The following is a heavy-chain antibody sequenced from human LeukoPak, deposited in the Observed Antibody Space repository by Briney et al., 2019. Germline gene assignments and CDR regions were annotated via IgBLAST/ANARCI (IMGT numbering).Heavy chain of an antibody. J-gene: IGHJ4*02. Sequence: SETLSLTCTVSGGSISSYYWSWIRQLPGKGLEWIGYIYYSGSTNYNPSLRSRVTISVDTSKHQFSLKLSSVTAADTAVYYCARLAYFWSGFGYWGQGTLVTVSS. CDR1: GGSISSYY. CDR2: IYYSGST. V-gene: IGHV4-59*01. D-gene: IGHD3-3*01. CDR3: ARLAYFWSGFGY.